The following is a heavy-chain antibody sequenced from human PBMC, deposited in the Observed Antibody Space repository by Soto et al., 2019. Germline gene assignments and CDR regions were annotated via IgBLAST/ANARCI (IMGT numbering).Heavy chain of an antibody. CDR2: INAGNGNT. CDR1: GYTFTSYA. CDR3: ARDTGIAVAGNWFDP. Sequence: RASVKVSCKASGYTFTSYAMDWVRQAPGQRLEWMGWINAGNGNTKYSQKFQGRVTITRDTSASTAYMELSSLRSEDTAVYYCARDTGIAVAGNWFDPWGQGTLVTVSS. V-gene: IGHV1-3*01. J-gene: IGHJ5*02. D-gene: IGHD6-19*01.